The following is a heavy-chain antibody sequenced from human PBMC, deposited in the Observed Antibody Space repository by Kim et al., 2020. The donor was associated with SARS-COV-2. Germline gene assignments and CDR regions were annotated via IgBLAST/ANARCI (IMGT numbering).Heavy chain of an antibody. D-gene: IGHD2-15*01. CDR1: GGSISSYY. CDR3: ARLRGKSCSGGSCYSRYYYYGMDV. V-gene: IGHV4-59*08. J-gene: IGHJ6*02. CDR2: IYYSGST. Sequence: SETLSLTCTVSGGSISSYYWSWIRQPPGKGLEWIGYIYYSGSTNYNPSLKSRVTISVDTSKNQFSLKLSSVTAADTAVYYCARLRGKSCSGGSCYSRYYYYGMDVWGQGTTVTVSS.